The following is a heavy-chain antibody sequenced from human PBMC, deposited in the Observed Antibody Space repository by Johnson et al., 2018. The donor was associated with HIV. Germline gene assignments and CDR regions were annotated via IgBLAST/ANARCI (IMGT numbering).Heavy chain of an antibody. CDR2: ISNDGSNK. D-gene: IGHD1-26*01. CDR3: AKERYMGSTTHADAFDM. Sequence: QVQLVESGGGLIQPGGSLRLSCAASGFTFSRYGIHWVRQASGKGLEWVAVISNDGSNKYYADSVKGRFTISRDNSKNTLFLQMNSLRAEDTAVNYCAKERYMGSTTHADAFDMWGQGTMVTVSS. V-gene: IGHV3-30*18. J-gene: IGHJ3*02. CDR1: GFTFSRYG.